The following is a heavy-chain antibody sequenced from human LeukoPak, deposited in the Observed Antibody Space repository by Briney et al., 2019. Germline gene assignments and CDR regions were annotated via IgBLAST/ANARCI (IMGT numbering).Heavy chain of an antibody. D-gene: IGHD3-3*01. J-gene: IGHJ4*02. V-gene: IGHV3-33*08. CDR3: ARGPGEYYDFWSGYYTWAHFDY. CDR2: IWYDGSNK. Sequence: GRSLRLSCAPSGFTFSSYGMHWVRQAPGKGLEWVAVIWYDGSNKYYADSVKGRFTISRDNSKNTLYLQMNSLRAEDTAVYYCARGPGEYYDFWSGYYTWAHFDYWGQGTLVTVSS. CDR1: GFTFSSYG.